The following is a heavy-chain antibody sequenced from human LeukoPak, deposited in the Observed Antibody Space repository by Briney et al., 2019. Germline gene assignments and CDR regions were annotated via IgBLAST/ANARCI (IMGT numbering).Heavy chain of an antibody. CDR3: AHLVLLWFGEGYYFDY. CDR2: LYWNDDK. Sequence: SGPTLVNPTQTLTLTCTFSGFSLSPSGVGVGWIRQPPGKALEWLALLYWNDDKRYSPSLKSRLTIPKDTSKNQVVLTMTNMDPVDTATYYCAHLVLLWFGEGYYFDYWGQGTLVTVSS. J-gene: IGHJ4*02. V-gene: IGHV2-5*01. D-gene: IGHD3-10*01. CDR1: GFSLSPSGVG.